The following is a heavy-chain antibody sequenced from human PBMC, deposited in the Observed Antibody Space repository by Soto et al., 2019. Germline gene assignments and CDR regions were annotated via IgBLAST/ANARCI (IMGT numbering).Heavy chain of an antibody. J-gene: IGHJ6*02. Sequence: GESLKISCKGSGYSFTSYWISWVRQMPGKGLEWMGRIDPSDSYTNYSPSFQGHATISADKSISTAYLQWSSLKASDTAMYYCARREVMVVTAASRYYGMDVWGQGTTVTVSS. CDR2: IDPSDSYT. CDR1: GYSFTSYW. D-gene: IGHD2-21*02. V-gene: IGHV5-10-1*01. CDR3: ARREVMVVTAASRYYGMDV.